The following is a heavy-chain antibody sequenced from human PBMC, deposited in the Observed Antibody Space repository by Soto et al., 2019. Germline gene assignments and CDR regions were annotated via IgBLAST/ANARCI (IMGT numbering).Heavy chain of an antibody. J-gene: IGHJ4*02. CDR3: AKESMPEHYGDTLFDY. V-gene: IGHV3-23*01. D-gene: IGHD4-17*01. CDR1: GFSFRSYA. CDR2: FSAGGRA. Sequence: QLLESGGGLVQPGGSLRLSCEASGFSFRSYALSWVRQAPGKGLEWVSTFSAGGRAYYADSVRGRFTSAKDTSKNTLLLQARSLRAEDTAVYYCAKESMPEHYGDTLFDYWGQGTRVTVSS.